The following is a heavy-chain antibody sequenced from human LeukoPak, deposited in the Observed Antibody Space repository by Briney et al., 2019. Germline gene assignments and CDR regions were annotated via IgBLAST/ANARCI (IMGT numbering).Heavy chain of an antibody. Sequence: ASVKVSCKASGYTFTSYAMHWVRQAPGQRLEWMGWISAYNGNTNYAQKLQGRVTMTTDTSTSTAYMELRSLRSDDTAVYYCARVRFLEWLLSSNWFDPWGQGTLVTVSS. CDR2: ISAYNGNT. J-gene: IGHJ5*02. CDR1: GYTFTSYA. CDR3: ARVRFLEWLLSSNWFDP. D-gene: IGHD3-3*01. V-gene: IGHV1-18*01.